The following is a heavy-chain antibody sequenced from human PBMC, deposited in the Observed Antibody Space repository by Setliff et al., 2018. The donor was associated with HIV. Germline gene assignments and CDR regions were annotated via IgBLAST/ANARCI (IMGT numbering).Heavy chain of an antibody. CDR1: SVSVSPDSYN. Sequence: PSETLSLTCTAPSVSVSPDSYNWNWIRQTPGKGLEWIGTFFHTGGITYNPSLRSRVTMSADTAESLLSLRLILVTAADTGVYYCGRRWFDPWGQGTLVTVSS. CDR2: FFHTGGI. J-gene: IGHJ5*02. V-gene: IGHV4-61*01. CDR3: GRRWFDP.